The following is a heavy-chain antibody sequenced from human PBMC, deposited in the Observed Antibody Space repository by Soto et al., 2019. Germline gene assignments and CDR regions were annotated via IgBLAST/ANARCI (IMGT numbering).Heavy chain of an antibody. CDR1: GDSVSSNSAA. Sequence: SQTLSLTCAISGDSVSSNSAAWNWIRQSPSRGLEWLGRTYYRSKWYNDYAVSVKSRITINPDTSKNQFSLQLNSVTPEDTAVYYCARDFPPSYCSSTSCHLNYYYYYGMAVWGQGTTVTVSS. J-gene: IGHJ6*02. CDR3: ARDFPPSYCSSTSCHLNYYYYYGMAV. V-gene: IGHV6-1*01. CDR2: TYYRSKWYN. D-gene: IGHD2-2*01.